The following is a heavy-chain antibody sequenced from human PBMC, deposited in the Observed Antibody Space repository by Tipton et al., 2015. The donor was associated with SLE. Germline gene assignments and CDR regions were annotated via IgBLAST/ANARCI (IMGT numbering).Heavy chain of an antibody. V-gene: IGHV4-59*07. CDR3: ARHQWIGYDSYYFDY. CDR1: GGSTTTYY. J-gene: IGHJ4*02. Sequence: TLSLTCTVSGGSTTTYYWSWIRQPPGKGLEWIGFIYYRGNTNYNPSLKSRVTISADTSKNQFFLNLSSVTAADTAVYYCARHQWIGYDSYYFDYWGQGTLVTVSS. CDR2: IYYRGNT. D-gene: IGHD5-12*01.